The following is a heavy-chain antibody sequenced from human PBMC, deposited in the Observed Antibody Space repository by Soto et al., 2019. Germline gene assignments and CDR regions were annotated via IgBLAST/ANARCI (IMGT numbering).Heavy chain of an antibody. CDR1: GGSISSSSCY. D-gene: IGHD5-12*01. CDR2: FYYSGST. CDR3: ARIPSGYDPNWFDP. V-gene: IGHV4-39*01. Sequence: SEILSLTCTVSGGSISSSSCYWGWIRQPPGKGLEWIGNFYYSGSTYYNPSLKSRVTISVDTSKNQFSLKLSSVTAADTAVYFCARIPSGYDPNWFDPWGQGTLVTVSS. J-gene: IGHJ5*02.